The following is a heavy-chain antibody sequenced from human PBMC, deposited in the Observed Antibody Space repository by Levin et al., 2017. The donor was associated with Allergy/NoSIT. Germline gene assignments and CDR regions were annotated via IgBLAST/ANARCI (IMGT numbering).Heavy chain of an antibody. CDR2: INTDGSDT. CDR3: VRDLTGDYADSNWYFDL. V-gene: IGHV3-74*01. CDR1: GFPLSDYW. J-gene: IGHJ2*01. D-gene: IGHD4-17*01. Sequence: GSLRLSCAASGFPLSDYWMNWVRQAPGKGLVWVSRINTDGSDTRYADSVRGRFTISRDNSKNTLYLQMNSLRAEDTGVYYCVRDLTGDYADSNWYFDLWGRGTLVTVSS.